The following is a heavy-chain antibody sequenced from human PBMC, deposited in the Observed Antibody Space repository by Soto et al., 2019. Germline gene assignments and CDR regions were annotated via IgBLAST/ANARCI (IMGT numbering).Heavy chain of an antibody. CDR2: IYWDDDK. CDR1: GFSVSTSGVG. D-gene: IGHD2-15*01. Sequence: QITLKESGPTLVKPTQTLTMTCTFSGFSVSTSGVGVAWIRQPPGKALEWLALIYWDDDKRYSPFLQSRVTITKDTSKNQVVLTMTNMDPVDTATYYCAHKGGRGAAMDVWGQVTTVTVSS. CDR3: AHKGGRGAAMDV. V-gene: IGHV2-5*02. J-gene: IGHJ6*02.